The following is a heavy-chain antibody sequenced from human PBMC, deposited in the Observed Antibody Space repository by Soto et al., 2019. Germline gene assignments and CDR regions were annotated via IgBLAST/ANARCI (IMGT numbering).Heavy chain of an antibody. CDR2: IRRSGGST. V-gene: IGHV3-23*01. CDR3: PDAVV. CDR1: GITFSSYA. Sequence: GGSLRRSCPASGITFSSYAMSLVRQAPGKGLEWVSAIRRSGGSTYHADSVKGRFTISRDNSKNMLSLQMNGLRAEDTAVYYCPDAVVWGHGTTVTVSS. J-gene: IGHJ6*02.